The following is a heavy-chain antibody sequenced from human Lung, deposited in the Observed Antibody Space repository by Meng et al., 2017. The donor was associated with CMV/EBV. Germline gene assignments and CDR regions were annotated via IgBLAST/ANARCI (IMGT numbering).Heavy chain of an antibody. CDR3: ARDQQSIFGRRGAFDI. Sequence: GGSXRLXCAGSGFTFNSYAMGWVRQAPGKGLEWVTSISGSSDSTYYADSVKGRFTISRDSSKNTLYLQMNSLRAEDTALYYCARDQQSIFGRRGAFDIWGQGTMVTVSS. CDR1: GFTFNSYA. D-gene: IGHD3-3*01. V-gene: IGHV3-23*01. CDR2: ISGSSDST. J-gene: IGHJ3*02.